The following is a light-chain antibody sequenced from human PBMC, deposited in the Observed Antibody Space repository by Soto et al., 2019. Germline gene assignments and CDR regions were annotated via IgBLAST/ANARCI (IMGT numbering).Light chain of an antibody. CDR2: DTS. J-gene: IGLJ2*01. CDR1: TGAVTSGHY. CDR3: LLSYSGAHVV. Sequence: QAVVTQEPSLTVSPGGTVTLTCGSSTGAVTSGHYPYWFQQKPGQAPRTLIYDTSNKHSWTPARFSGSLLGGKAALTLSGAQPEDEAEYYCLLSYSGAHVVFGGGTXLTVL. V-gene: IGLV7-46*01.